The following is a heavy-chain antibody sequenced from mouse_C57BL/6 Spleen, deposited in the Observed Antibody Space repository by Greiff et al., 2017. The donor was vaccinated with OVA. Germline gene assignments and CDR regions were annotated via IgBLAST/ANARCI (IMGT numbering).Heavy chain of an antibody. V-gene: IGHV14-2*01. CDR2: IDPEDGET. CDR3: ARLPDGYYDY. Sequence: VQLQQSGAELVKPGASVKLSCTASGFNIKDYYMHWVKQRTEQGLEWIGRIDPEDGETKHAPKFQGKATITADTSSNTAYLQLSSLTSEDTAVYYCARLPDGYYDYWGQGTTLTVSS. J-gene: IGHJ2*01. D-gene: IGHD2-3*01. CDR1: GFNIKDYY.